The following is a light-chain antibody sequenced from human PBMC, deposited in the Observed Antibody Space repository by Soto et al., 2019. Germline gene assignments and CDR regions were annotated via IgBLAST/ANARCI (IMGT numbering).Light chain of an antibody. CDR1: SSDIGDHNL. J-gene: IGLJ1*01. CDR2: GVT. V-gene: IGLV2-8*01. CDR3: SSYAGSDNYV. Sequence: QSALTQPPSASGSPGQSVTISCSGTSSDIGDHNLVSWYQQHPGKAPKLLIWGVTTRPSGVPHRFSGSKSGNTASLTVSGLQAEDEADYYCSSYAGSDNYVFGTGTKLTVL.